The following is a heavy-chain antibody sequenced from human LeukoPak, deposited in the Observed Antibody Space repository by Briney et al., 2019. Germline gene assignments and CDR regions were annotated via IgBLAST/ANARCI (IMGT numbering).Heavy chain of an antibody. CDR2: ISYDGNNK. V-gene: IGHV3-30-3*01. CDR3: AREYSSSPYYYYYMDV. CDR1: GFTFSNYA. Sequence: GGSLRLSCAASGFTFSNYAMHWVRQAPGRGLEWVAVISYDGNNKYDADSVKGRFTISRDNSKNTLYLQMNSLRAEDTAVYYCAREYSSSPYYYYYMDVWGKGTTVTVSS. J-gene: IGHJ6*03. D-gene: IGHD6-6*01.